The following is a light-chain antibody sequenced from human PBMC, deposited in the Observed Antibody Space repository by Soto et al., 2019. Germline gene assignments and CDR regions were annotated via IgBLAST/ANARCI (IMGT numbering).Light chain of an antibody. CDR3: SSYKSSSTLAV. CDR1: SSDVGDYNY. V-gene: IGLV2-14*03. J-gene: IGLJ3*02. CDR2: DVS. Sequence: QSVLTQPASVSGSPGQSITISCTGSSSDVGDYNYVSWYQQHPGKAPKLMIYDVSDRPSGVSSRFSGSKSGNTASLTISGLQAEDEADYYCSSYKSSSTLAVFGGGTQLTVL.